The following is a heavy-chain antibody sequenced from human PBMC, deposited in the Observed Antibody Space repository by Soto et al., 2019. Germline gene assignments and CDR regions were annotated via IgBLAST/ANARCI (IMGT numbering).Heavy chain of an antibody. CDR3: ARVRRGYEVLVDDYGMDV. J-gene: IGHJ6*02. CDR2: IYYSGST. V-gene: IGHV4-59*01. Sequence: PSETLSLTCTVSGGSISSYYWSWIRQPPGKGLEWIGYIYYSGSTNYNPSLKSRVTISVDTSKNQFSLKLSSVTDADTAVYYCARVRRGYEVLVDDYGMDVWGQGTTVTVSS. CDR1: GGSISSYY. D-gene: IGHD5-12*01.